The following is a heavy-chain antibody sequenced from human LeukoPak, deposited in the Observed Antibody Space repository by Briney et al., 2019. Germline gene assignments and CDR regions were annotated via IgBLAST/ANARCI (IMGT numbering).Heavy chain of an antibody. CDR1: GDSISNFY. Sequence: TSETLSLTCTASGDSISNFYWSWIRQPPGKGLEWIGYIYYSGSTNYNPSLKSRVTISVDTSKNQFSLKLTSVTAADTAVYYCAREVVAAAGTVDYWGQGTLVTVSS. J-gene: IGHJ4*02. V-gene: IGHV4-59*01. D-gene: IGHD6-13*01. CDR2: IYYSGST. CDR3: AREVVAAAGTVDY.